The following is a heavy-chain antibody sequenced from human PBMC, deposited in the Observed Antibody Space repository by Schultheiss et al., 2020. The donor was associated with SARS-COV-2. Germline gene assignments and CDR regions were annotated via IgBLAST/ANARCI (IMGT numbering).Heavy chain of an antibody. CDR1: GFTFSSYS. Sequence: GGSLRLSCAASGFTFSSYSMNWVRQAPGKGLEWVSAISGSGGSTYYADSVKGRFTISRDNAKNSLYLQMNSLRAEDTAVYYCARESPLYSIGDKGQGAFDIWGQGTMVTVSS. D-gene: IGHD6-6*01. CDR2: ISGSGGST. J-gene: IGHJ3*02. CDR3: ARESPLYSIGDKGQGAFDI. V-gene: IGHV3-21*04.